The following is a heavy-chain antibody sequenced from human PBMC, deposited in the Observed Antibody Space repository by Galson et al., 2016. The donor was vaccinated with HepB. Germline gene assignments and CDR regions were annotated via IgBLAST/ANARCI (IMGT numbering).Heavy chain of an antibody. CDR2: ISWNSDSI. J-gene: IGHJ6*02. D-gene: IGHD4-17*01. V-gene: IGHV3-9*01. CDR1: GFTFDDYA. CDR3: AKDISGDYDYYYAMDV. Sequence: SLRLSCAASGFTFDDYAMNWVRQAPGKGLEWVSGISWNSDSIGYADSVKGRFTISRDNAKNSLYLQMNSLRAEDTAVYYCAKDISGDYDYYYAMDVWGQGTTVTVSS.